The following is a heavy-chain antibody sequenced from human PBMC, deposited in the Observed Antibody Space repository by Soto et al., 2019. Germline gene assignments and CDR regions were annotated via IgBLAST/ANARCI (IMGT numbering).Heavy chain of an antibody. D-gene: IGHD3-3*01. V-gene: IGHV4-34*01. J-gene: IGHJ4*02. CDR2: IHHSGIT. Sequence: PSETLSLTCALHGGSFDGYYWSWIRQSPGKGLEWIGEIHHSGITKYNPSLKSRVSLSVDTSTKQFSLKMTSMTAADRGVYYCARGVDSWSGYLFWGQGTPVTVSS. CDR1: GGSFDGYY. CDR3: ARGVDSWSGYLF.